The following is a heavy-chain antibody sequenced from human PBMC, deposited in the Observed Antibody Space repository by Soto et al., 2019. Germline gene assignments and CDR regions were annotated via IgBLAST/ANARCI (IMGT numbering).Heavy chain of an antibody. CDR3: TRHSEALDKWELMRQEVY. V-gene: IGHV3-73*02. CDR2: IRSKANSYAT. J-gene: IGHJ4*02. D-gene: IGHD1-26*01. CDR1: GFTFSGSA. Sequence: EVQLVESGGGLVQPGGSLKLSCAASGFTFSGSAMHWVRQASGKGLEWVGRIRSKANSYATAYAASVKGRFTISRDDSKNTSYLQRNSLKTEDTAVYYCTRHSEALDKWELMRQEVYGGQGTLVTVST.